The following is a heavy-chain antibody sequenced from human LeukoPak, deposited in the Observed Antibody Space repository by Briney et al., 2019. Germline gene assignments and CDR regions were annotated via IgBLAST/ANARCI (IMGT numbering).Heavy chain of an antibody. V-gene: IGHV1-8*01. Sequence: ASVKVSCKASGYTFTNYDINWVRQATGQGLEWMGWMNPNSGNTGYAQKFQGRVTMTRNTSISTAYMELSSLRSEDTAVYYCARGLNRITIFGVVPRIRFDYWGQGTLVTVSS. CDR3: ARGLNRITIFGVVPRIRFDY. CDR2: MNPNSGNT. J-gene: IGHJ4*02. D-gene: IGHD3-3*01. CDR1: GYTFTNYD.